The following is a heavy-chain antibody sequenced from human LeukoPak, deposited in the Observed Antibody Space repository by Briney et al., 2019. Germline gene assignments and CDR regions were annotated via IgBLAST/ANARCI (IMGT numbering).Heavy chain of an antibody. J-gene: IGHJ6*03. V-gene: IGHV3-53*01. D-gene: IGHD1-1*01. Sequence: GGSLRLSCAASGFIVSSSYMTWVRQAPGKGLEWVSLIYIGNTTYYADSVKGRFTTSRDNSKNTLYLQMNSLRAEDTALYYCARDNPTGVGVSMDVWGKGTMVTVSS. CDR1: GFIVSSSY. CDR2: IYIGNTT. CDR3: ARDNPTGVGVSMDV.